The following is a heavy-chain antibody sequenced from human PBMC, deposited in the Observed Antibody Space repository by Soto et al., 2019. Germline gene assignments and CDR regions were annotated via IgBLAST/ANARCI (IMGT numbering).Heavy chain of an antibody. CDR3: ARDGYYYDTSGYYYPGYFDY. CDR2: ISSSSSTV. J-gene: IGHJ4*02. D-gene: IGHD3-22*01. CDR1: GFTFSSYS. V-gene: IGHV3-48*02. Sequence: PGGSLRLSCAASGFTFSSYSMNWVRQAPGKGLEWVSYISSSSSTVYYADSVKGRFTISRGNAKNSLYLQMNSLRDEDTAVYYCARDGYYYDTSGYYYPGYFDYWGQGTLVTVSS.